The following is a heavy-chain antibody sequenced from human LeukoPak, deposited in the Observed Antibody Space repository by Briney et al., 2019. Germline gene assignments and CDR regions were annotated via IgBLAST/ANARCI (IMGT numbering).Heavy chain of an antibody. V-gene: IGHV1-69*13. Sequence: SVKVSCKASGGTFSSYAISWVRQAPGQGLEWMGGIIPIFGTANYAQKFQGRVTITADESTSTAYMELSSLRSEDTAVYYCAREYVALGYCSGGSYLGGMDVWGQGTTLTVSS. CDR2: IIPIFGTA. CDR3: AREYVALGYCSGGSYLGGMDV. CDR1: GGTFSSYA. D-gene: IGHD2-15*01. J-gene: IGHJ6*02.